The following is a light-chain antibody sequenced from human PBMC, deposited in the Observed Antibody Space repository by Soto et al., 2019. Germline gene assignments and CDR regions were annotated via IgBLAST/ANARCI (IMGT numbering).Light chain of an antibody. CDR1: QSVFSS. CDR2: GAA. V-gene: IGKV3-15*01. J-gene: IGKJ4*02. CDR3: HQYHCWPA. Sequence: EIVMTQSPATLSVSLGERVTLSCRASQSVFSSLAWYQQKPGQAPRLLIYGAATRPIGIPARFSGSGSGTEFTLTISSLQSEDFAFYYCHQYHCWPAFGRGTRVEIK.